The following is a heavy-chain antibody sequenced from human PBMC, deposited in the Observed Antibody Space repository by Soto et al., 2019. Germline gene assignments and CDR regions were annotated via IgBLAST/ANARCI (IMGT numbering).Heavy chain of an antibody. CDR1: GGTFSSYA. D-gene: IGHD5-12*01. CDR3: ARRYSGYGRLYAFDI. CDR2: IIPIFGTA. V-gene: IGHV1-69*01. J-gene: IGHJ3*02. Sequence: QVQLVQSGAEVKKPGSSVNVSCKASGGTFSSYAISWVRQAPGQGLEWMGGIIPIFGTANYAQKFQGRVKINADESTSTAYMELSSLRSEDTAVYYCARRYSGYGRLYAFDIWGQGTMVTVSS.